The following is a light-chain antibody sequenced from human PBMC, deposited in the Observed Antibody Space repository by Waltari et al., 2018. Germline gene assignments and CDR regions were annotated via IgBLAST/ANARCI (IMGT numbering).Light chain of an antibody. J-gene: IGLJ2*01. CDR2: DNT. Sequence: TQDPAVSVALGQTVRITCQGDSLRSYYASWYQQRPGQAPKLVLYDNTNRPSGVPDRFSGSRSDNTASWTVTGAQAEDEGHYYCHSRDASGVGGTFGGGTKLTVL. CDR3: HSRDASGVGGT. CDR1: SLRSYY. V-gene: IGLV3-19*01.